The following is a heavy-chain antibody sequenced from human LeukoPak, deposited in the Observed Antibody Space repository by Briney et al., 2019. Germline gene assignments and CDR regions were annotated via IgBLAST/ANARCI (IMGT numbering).Heavy chain of an antibody. Sequence: ASETLSLTCTVSGGSISSSSYYWGWIRQPPGKGLEWIGSIYYSGSTYYNPSLKSRVTISVDTSKNQFSLKLSSVTAADTAVYYCARQGDSGYDFDYWGQGTLVTVSS. V-gene: IGHV4-39*01. J-gene: IGHJ4*02. CDR1: GGSISSSSYY. CDR2: IYYSGST. CDR3: ARQGDSGYDFDY. D-gene: IGHD5-12*01.